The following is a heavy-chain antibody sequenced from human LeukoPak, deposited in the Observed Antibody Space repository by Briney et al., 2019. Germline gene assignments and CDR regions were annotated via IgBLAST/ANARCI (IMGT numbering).Heavy chain of an antibody. CDR2: INPNSGGT. Sequence: ASVKVSCRASGYTFTDYYVHWVRQAPGQGLEWMGWINPNSGGTFSAQNFQGRVTMARDTSLSTAYMELSRLRSDDTAVYYCARGGGRYSNSWGQGALVTVSS. D-gene: IGHD1-26*01. CDR1: GYTFTDYY. V-gene: IGHV1-2*02. J-gene: IGHJ4*02. CDR3: ARGGGRYSNS.